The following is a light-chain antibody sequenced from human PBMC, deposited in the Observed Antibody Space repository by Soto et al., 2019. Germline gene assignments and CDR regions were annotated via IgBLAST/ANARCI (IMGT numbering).Light chain of an antibody. CDR1: SSDVGSYNL. Sequence: QSALTQPASVSGSPGQSITSSCTGTSSDVGSYNLVSWYQQHPGKAPKLMIYEGSKRPSGVSNRFSGSKSGNTASLTISGLQAEDEADYYCCSYAGSSTYYVFGTG. V-gene: IGLV2-23*01. CDR2: EGS. CDR3: CSYAGSSTYYV. J-gene: IGLJ1*01.